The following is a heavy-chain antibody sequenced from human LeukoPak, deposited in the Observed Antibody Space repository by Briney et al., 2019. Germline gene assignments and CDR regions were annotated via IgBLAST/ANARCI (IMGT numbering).Heavy chain of an antibody. CDR1: GYTFTSYY. D-gene: IGHD3-22*01. Sequence: ASVKVSCKASGYTFTSYYMHWVRQAPGQGLEWMGIINPSGGSTSYAQKFQGRVTMTRDMSTSTVYMELSSLGSEDTAVYYCARSIPSSGLVDHWGQGTLVTVSS. V-gene: IGHV1-46*01. CDR2: INPSGGST. J-gene: IGHJ4*02. CDR3: ARSIPSSGLVDH.